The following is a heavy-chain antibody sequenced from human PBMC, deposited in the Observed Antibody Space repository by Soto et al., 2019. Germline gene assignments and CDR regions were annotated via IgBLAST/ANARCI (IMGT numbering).Heavy chain of an antibody. V-gene: IGHV4-59*01. Sequence: SETLSLTCTVSGGSISSYFWSWIRQPPGMGLEWIGNIHYSGKTNYNPSLKSRVTISEDTSKNKFSLSLRSVTAADTAVYYCASGYYDSGSYDYWGQGTLVTVSS. CDR2: IHYSGKT. CDR3: ASGYYDSGSYDY. CDR1: GGSISSYF. D-gene: IGHD3-10*01. J-gene: IGHJ4*02.